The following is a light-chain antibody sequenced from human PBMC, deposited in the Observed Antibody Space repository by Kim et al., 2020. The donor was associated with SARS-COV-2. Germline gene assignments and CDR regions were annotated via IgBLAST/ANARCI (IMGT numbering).Light chain of an antibody. CDR1: QSVSSN. Sequence: EIVMTQSPATLSVSPGERATLSCRASQSVSSNLAWYQQKPGQAPSLLIYDASTRATGIPARFSGSGSGTEFTLTISSPQSEDFAVYYCQQYNNWPPWTFGQGTKVDIK. V-gene: IGKV3-15*01. CDR2: DAS. J-gene: IGKJ1*01. CDR3: QQYNNWPPWT.